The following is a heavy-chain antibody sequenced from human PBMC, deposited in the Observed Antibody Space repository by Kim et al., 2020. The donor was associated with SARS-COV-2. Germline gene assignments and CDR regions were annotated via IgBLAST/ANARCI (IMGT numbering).Heavy chain of an antibody. D-gene: IGHD3-3*01. CDR3: ARSGRPSGDYDFWTCYGIDV. J-gene: IGHJ6*02. V-gene: IGHV3-64*01. CDR1: KFNFSAYA. CDR2: ISTYGGSS. Sequence: GGSLRLSCTASKFNFSAYAMHWVRQAPGKGLQYVSGISTYGGSSYHANSVNGRFTVSRDNSKNTLYLQMGSLTAEDMAVYYCARSGRPSGDYDFWTCYGIDVWGQGTTVTVSS.